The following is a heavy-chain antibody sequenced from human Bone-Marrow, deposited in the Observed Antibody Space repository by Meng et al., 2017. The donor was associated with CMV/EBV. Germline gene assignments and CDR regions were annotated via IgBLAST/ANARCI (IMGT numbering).Heavy chain of an antibody. Sequence: GESLKISCAASGFSFSRYAMHWVRQPPGKGLEWVAVMSSDENKKNYADSVKGRFIISRDNSKNTLYLQMNSLRVEDTAVYYCARGSSSWYNYWGQGTLVTVSS. CDR1: GFSFSRYA. V-gene: IGHV3-30-3*01. J-gene: IGHJ4*02. D-gene: IGHD6-13*01. CDR2: MSSDENKK. CDR3: ARGSSSWYNY.